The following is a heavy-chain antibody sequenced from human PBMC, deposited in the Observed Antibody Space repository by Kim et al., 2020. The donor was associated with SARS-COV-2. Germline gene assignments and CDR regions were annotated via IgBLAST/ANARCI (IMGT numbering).Heavy chain of an antibody. CDR2: ST. Sequence: STNYNPSLKSRVTISVDTSKNQFSLKLSSVTAADTAVYYCASGTRLWYFDLWGRGTLVTVSS. J-gene: IGHJ2*01. V-gene: IGHV4-59*09. CDR3: ASGTRLWYFDL.